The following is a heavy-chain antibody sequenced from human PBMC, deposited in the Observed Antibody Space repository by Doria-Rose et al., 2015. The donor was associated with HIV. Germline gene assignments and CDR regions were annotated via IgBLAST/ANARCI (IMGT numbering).Heavy chain of an antibody. D-gene: IGHD1-26*01. Sequence: QVQLVESGPGLVKPSETLSLTCSVSGGSISHYYWSWIRQPPGKGLEYIGDIFYTGSTNYSHSLKSRVSISIDTSKNKCSRRLSAVTAADTAVYYCARVLSGTYDYWGQGTRVTVSA. V-gene: IGHV4-59*01. J-gene: IGHJ4*02. CDR2: IFYTGST. CDR3: ARVLSGTYDY. CDR1: GGSISHYY.